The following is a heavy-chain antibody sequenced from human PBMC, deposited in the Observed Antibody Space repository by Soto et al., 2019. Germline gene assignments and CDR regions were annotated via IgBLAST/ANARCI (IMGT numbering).Heavy chain of an antibody. V-gene: IGHV4-59*01. J-gene: IGHJ5*02. D-gene: IGHD6-13*01. CDR2: IYYSGST. Sequence: ETLSLTCTVSGGSISSYYWSWIRQPPGKGLEWIGYIYYSGSTNYNPSLKSRVTISVDTSKNQFSLKLSSVTAADTAVYYCARVVIAAAGGWFDPWGQGTLVTVSS. CDR1: GGSISSYY. CDR3: ARVVIAAAGGWFDP.